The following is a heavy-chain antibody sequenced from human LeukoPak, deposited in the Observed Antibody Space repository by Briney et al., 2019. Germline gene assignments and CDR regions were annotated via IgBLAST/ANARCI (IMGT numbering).Heavy chain of an antibody. Sequence: ASVKVSCKLSGNTLRELPIQWVRQAGGKGLEWMAGFDPENAEIVYAQKFQGRVTMTEDTSINTAYMELTSLTSDDTALYYCATRGSDFWSGFDYWGQGTQVTVSS. J-gene: IGHJ4*02. V-gene: IGHV1-24*01. CDR1: GNTLRELP. CDR2: FDPENAEI. CDR3: ATRGSDFWSGFDY. D-gene: IGHD3-3*01.